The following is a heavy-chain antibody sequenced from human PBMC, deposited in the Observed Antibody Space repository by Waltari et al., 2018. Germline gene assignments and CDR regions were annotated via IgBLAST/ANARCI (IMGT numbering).Heavy chain of an antibody. CDR1: GFSFNKFW. Sequence: EVQLVESGGGLVQPGGSLRLPCEASGFSFNKFWMYWVRQSPGKGLVWVSRINRDGSPTNYADFVKGRFTISRDDAKNTVYLQMNSLTVEDTAVYFCARGWETPPDYWGQGTLVIVSS. CDR3: ARGWETPPDY. V-gene: IGHV3-74*01. D-gene: IGHD1-26*01. J-gene: IGHJ4*02. CDR2: INRDGSPT.